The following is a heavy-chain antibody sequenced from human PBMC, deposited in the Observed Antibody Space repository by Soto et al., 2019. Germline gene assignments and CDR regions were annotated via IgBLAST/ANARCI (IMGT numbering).Heavy chain of an antibody. CDR3: AKDLFGGSYFGALFDY. CDR2: ISYDGSNK. Sequence: QVQLVESGGGVVQPGRSLRLSCAASGFTFSSYGMHWVRQAPGKGLEWVAVISYDGSNKYYADSVKGRFTISRDNSKNTLYLQMNSLRAKDTAVYYCAKDLFGGSYFGALFDYWGQGTLVTVSS. D-gene: IGHD1-26*01. J-gene: IGHJ4*02. V-gene: IGHV3-30*18. CDR1: GFTFSSYG.